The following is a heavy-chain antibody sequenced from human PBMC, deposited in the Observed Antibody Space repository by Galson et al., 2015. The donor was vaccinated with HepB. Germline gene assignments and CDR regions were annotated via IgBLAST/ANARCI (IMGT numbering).Heavy chain of an antibody. J-gene: IGHJ4*02. D-gene: IGHD2-8*01. CDR3: ARGTRVLGSPGYYFDY. V-gene: IGHV3-23*01. CDR2: ISGSGGST. Sequence: SLRLSCAASGFAFSSYAMNWVRQAPGKGLEWVSAISGSGGSTYYADSVKGRFTISRDNSKNTLYLQMNSLRAEDTAVYYCARGTRVLGSPGYYFDYWGQGALVTVSS. CDR1: GFAFSSYA.